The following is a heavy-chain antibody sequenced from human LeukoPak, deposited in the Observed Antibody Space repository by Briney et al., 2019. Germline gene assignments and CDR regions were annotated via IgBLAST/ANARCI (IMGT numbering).Heavy chain of an antibody. J-gene: IGHJ4*02. CDR3: ARDSGSYYFDY. CDR2: NFFHDGST. Sequence: ASVKVSCKTSGYSFNSHHVHWVRQAPGQGLEWMGINFFHDGSTSNTQKFQGRVTMTRDTSTSTVYMELSSLRSEDTAVYYCARDSGSYYFDYWGQGTLVTVSS. D-gene: IGHD1-26*01. V-gene: IGHV1-46*02. CDR1: GYSFNSHH.